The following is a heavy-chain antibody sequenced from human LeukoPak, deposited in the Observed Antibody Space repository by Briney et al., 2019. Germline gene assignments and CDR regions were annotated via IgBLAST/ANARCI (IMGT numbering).Heavy chain of an antibody. D-gene: IGHD6-19*01. J-gene: IGHJ4*02. V-gene: IGHV3-21*01. Sequence: GGSLRLSCAASGFTFGSYSMNWVRQAPGKGLEWVSSISSSSSYIYYADSVKGRFTISRDNAKNSLYLQMNSHRAEDTAVYYCALQWLVRGGGQGTLVTVSS. CDR3: ALQWLVRG. CDR2: ISSSSSYI. CDR1: GFTFGSYS.